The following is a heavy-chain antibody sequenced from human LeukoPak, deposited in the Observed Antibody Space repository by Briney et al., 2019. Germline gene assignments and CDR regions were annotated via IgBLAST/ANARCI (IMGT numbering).Heavy chain of an antibody. CDR1: GGTFSSYA. CDR2: IIPIFGTA. Sequence: SVKVSCKASGGTFSSYAISWVRQAPGQGLEWMGGIIPIFGTANYAQKFQGRVTITTDESTSTAYMELSSLRSEDTAVYYCARDLWEYSSSKTFWGHDPTRPYYYYYYMDVWGKGTTVTVSS. V-gene: IGHV1-69*05. CDR3: ARDLWEYSSSKTFWGHDPTRPYYYYYYMDV. J-gene: IGHJ6*03. D-gene: IGHD6-6*01.